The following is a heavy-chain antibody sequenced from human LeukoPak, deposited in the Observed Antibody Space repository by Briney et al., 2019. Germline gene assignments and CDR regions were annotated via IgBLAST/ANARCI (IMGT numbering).Heavy chain of an antibody. CDR1: GGSISSYY. J-gene: IGHJ4*02. V-gene: IGHV4-4*07. Sequence: SETLSLTCTVSGGSISSYYWSWIRQPAGKGLEWIGRIYTSGSTKYNPSLKSRVTMSADTSKNQFSLKLSSVTAADTAVYYCARRMVAAGIGIYFDYWGQGTLVTVSS. D-gene: IGHD6-13*01. CDR3: ARRMVAAGIGIYFDY. CDR2: IYTSGST.